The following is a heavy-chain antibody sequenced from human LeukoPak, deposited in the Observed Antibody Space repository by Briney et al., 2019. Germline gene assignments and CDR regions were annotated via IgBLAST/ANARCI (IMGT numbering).Heavy chain of an antibody. D-gene: IGHD2-21*01. CDR2: IYYSGST. CDR1: GGSISSYY. V-gene: IGHV4-59*01. Sequence: SETLSLTCTVSGGSISSYYWSWIRQPPGKGLEWLGYIYYSGSTNYHPSLKSRVTISVDTSTNQFSLKLSSVTAADTAVYYCARGGVYSRPLNYWGQGTLVTVSS. CDR3: ARGGVYSRPLNY. J-gene: IGHJ4*02.